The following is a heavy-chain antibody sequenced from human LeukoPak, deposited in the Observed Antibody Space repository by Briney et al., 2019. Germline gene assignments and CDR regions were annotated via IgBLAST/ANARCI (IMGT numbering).Heavy chain of an antibody. V-gene: IGHV3-53*01. J-gene: IGHJ3*02. CDR2: IYSGDVP. D-gene: IGHD1-26*01. CDR1: GFSFDTYW. Sequence: GESLKISCKGSGFSFDTYWIGWVRQAPGKGLEWVSVIYSGDVPYYAESVKGRFTISRDTSKNTLYLQMNSLRAEDTAVYYCATKTINVGADDAFDIWGQGTMVTVSS. CDR3: ATKTINVGADDAFDI.